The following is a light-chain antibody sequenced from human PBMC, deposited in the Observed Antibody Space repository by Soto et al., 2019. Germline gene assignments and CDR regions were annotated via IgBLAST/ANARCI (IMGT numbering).Light chain of an antibody. V-gene: IGLV2-8*01. J-gene: IGLJ3*02. CDR1: SSDVGAYKY. CDR2: EVT. CDR3: TSYVGNDIGV. Sequence: QSVLTQPPFASGSPGQSVTISCTGTSSDVGAYKYVSWYQQYPGKAPKLMIYEVTKRPSGVPDRFSGSKSGNTASLTVSGLQAEDEADYYCTSYVGNDIGVFGGGTKLTVL.